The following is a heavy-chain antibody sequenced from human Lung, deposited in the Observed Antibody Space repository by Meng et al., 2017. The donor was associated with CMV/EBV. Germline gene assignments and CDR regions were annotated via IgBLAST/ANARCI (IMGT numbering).Heavy chain of an antibody. D-gene: IGHD3-10*01. CDR3: AKDSSHGSGTIY. Sequence: GGSXRLXCAASGFTFSSYGMHWVRQAPGKGLEWVAFIRYDGSNKYYADSVKGRFTISRDNSKNTLYLQMNSLRAEDTAVYYCAKDSSHGSGTIYWGQGPLVTVSS. CDR1: GFTFSSYG. V-gene: IGHV3-30*02. J-gene: IGHJ4*02. CDR2: IRYDGSNK.